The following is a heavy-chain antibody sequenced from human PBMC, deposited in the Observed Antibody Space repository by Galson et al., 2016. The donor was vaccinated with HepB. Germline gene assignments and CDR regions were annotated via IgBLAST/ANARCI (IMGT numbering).Heavy chain of an antibody. CDR1: GFSFPHYG. CDR3: VIGRGNGNFFEY. CDR2: VSYDGVTI. V-gene: IGHV3-48*01. J-gene: IGHJ4*02. D-gene: IGHD4-23*01. Sequence: SLRLSCAASGFSFPHYGMNWVRQAPGKGLEWVSYVSYDGVTIYYADSVQGRLIISRDNAEDSLYLQMNSLRADDTAVYYCVIGRGNGNFFEYWGQGTLVTVSS.